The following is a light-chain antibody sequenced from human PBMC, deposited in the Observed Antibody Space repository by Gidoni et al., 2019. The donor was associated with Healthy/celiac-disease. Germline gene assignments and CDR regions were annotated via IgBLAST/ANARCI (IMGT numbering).Light chain of an antibody. V-gene: IGKV1-5*03. J-gene: IGKJ2*01. Sequence: DIQMTQSPSTLSASVGDRFTITCRASQSISICLAWYQQKPGKAPTLLIYKASSLESGVPSRFSGSGSVTEFTLTISSLQPDNCATYYCQQYNSYPYSFGQWTKLEIK. CDR3: QQYNSYPYS. CDR1: QSISIC. CDR2: KAS.